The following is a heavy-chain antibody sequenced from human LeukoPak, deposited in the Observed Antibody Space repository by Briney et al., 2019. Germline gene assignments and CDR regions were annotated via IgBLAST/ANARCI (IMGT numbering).Heavy chain of an antibody. CDR3: ARELRYFDWLFDY. Sequence: GGSLRLSCAASGFTFSNFGMHWVRQAPGKGLEWVAVISYDGSNKYYADSVKGRFTISRDNSKNTLYLQMNSLRAEDTAVYYCARELRYFDWLFDYWGQGTLVTVSS. J-gene: IGHJ4*02. D-gene: IGHD3-9*01. CDR1: GFTFSNFG. V-gene: IGHV3-30*03. CDR2: ISYDGSNK.